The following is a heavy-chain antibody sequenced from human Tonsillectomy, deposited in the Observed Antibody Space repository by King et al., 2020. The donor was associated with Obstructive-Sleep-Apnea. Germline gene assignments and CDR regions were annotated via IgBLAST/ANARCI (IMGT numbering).Heavy chain of an antibody. D-gene: IGHD3-22*01. CDR3: TRRGGTASSGYYYVYPVGS. CDR2: IGSNANSYAT. V-gene: IGHV3-73*02. J-gene: IGHJ5*02. CDR1: GFTFSGSA. Sequence: VQLVESGGGLVQPGGSLKLSCAASGFTFSGSAMHWVRQASGKGLEWVGRIGSNANSYATAYAASVTGRFTISRDDSKNTAYLQMNSLKTEDTAVYFFTRRGGTASSGYYYVYPVGSWGQGTLFTVS.